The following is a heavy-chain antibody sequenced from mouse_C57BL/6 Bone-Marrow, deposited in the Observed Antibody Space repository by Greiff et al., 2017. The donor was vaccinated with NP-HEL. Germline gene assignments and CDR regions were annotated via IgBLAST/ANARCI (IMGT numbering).Heavy chain of an antibody. CDR2: IHPNSGST. D-gene: IGHD1-1*01. CDR3: ARRVFISGGFAY. CDR1: GYTFTSYW. V-gene: IGHV1-64*01. Sequence: QVQLKQPGAELVKPGASVKLSCKASGYTFTSYWMHWVKQRPGQGLEWIGMIHPNSGSTNYNEKFKSKATLTVDKSSSTAYMQLSSLTSEDSAVYYCARRVFISGGFAYWGQGTLVTVSA. J-gene: IGHJ3*01.